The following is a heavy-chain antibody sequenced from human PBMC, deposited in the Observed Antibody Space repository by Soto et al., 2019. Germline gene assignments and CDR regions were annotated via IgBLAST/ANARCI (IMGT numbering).Heavy chain of an antibody. CDR3: ARDPRPPSGWLGFWEYGMDV. CDR1: GYGFTGHY. Sequence: GASVKDSWKDTGYGFTGHYIHWVRQAPGQGLEWMGWVNPDNGGTTSAQKFQGRVTMTRDTSVTTAYMELSRLTSDDTAVYYCARDPRPPSGWLGFWEYGMDVWGQGTTVTVSS. J-gene: IGHJ6*02. V-gene: IGHV1-2*02. CDR2: VNPDNGGT. D-gene: IGHD3-3*01.